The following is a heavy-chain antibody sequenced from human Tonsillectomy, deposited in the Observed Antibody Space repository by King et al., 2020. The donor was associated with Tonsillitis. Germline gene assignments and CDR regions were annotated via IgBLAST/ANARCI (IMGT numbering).Heavy chain of an antibody. CDR1: VFTFSSSA. D-gene: IGHD2-8*01. J-gene: IGHJ5*02. CDR3: AKPRYCTNGVCRNWFDP. CDR2: ISGSGGNT. V-gene: IGHV3-23*04. Sequence: QLVQSGGGLVQSGGSLRLSCAASVFTFSSSAMSWVRQAPGKGLEWVSAISGSGGNTYYADSVKGRFTISRDNSKKTLYLQMNSLRAEDTAVYYCAKPRYCTNGVCRNWFDPWGQGTLVTVSS.